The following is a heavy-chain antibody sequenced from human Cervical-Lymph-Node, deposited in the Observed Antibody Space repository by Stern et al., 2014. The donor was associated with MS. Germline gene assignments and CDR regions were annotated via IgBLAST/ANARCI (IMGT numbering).Heavy chain of an antibody. CDR3: TTDRYYYDSSGYYYVSFDY. Sequence: EDQLVESGGGLVKPGGSLRLSCAASGFTFSNAWMSWVRQAPGKGLEWVGRIKSKTDGGTTDYAAPVKGRFTISRDDSKNTLYLQMNSLKTEDTAVYYCTTDRYYYDSSGYYYVSFDYWGQGTLVTVSS. CDR2: IKSKTDGGTT. V-gene: IGHV3-15*01. D-gene: IGHD3-22*01. CDR1: GFTFSNAW. J-gene: IGHJ4*02.